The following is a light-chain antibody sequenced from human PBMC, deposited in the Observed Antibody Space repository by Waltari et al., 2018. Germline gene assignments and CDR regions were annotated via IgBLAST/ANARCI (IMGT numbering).Light chain of an antibody. CDR3: AAWDDSLTGWM. Sequence: QSVLTQPPSASGTPGQRVTISCSGSTSNIGGNTVNWYQQLPGTAPKPLIYSNNHRPSGVPDRFSGSKSGTSASLAISGLQSEDEADYYCAAWDDSLTGWMFGGGTKLTVL. CDR1: TSNIGGNT. J-gene: IGLJ3*02. V-gene: IGLV1-44*01. CDR2: SNN.